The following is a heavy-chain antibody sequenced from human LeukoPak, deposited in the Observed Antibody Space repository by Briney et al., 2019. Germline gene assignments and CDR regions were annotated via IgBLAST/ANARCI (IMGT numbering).Heavy chain of an antibody. CDR2: IYYSGST. V-gene: IGHV4-59*08. CDR1: GGSFSSYY. Sequence: SETLSLTCAVYGGSFSSYYWSWIRQPPGKGLEWIGYIYYSGSTNYNPSLKSRVTISVDTSKNQFSLKLSSVTAADTAVYYCARQDCSGGSCYFQHWGQGTLVTVSS. J-gene: IGHJ1*01. D-gene: IGHD2-15*01. CDR3: ARQDCSGGSCYFQH.